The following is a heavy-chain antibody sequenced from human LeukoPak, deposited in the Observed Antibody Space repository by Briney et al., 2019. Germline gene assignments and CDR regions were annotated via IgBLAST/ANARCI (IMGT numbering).Heavy chain of an antibody. CDR1: GFTFSSYA. Sequence: GGSLRLSCAASGFTFSSYAMHWVRQAPGKGLEYVSAISSNGGSTYYANSVKGRFTISRDNSKNTLYLQMNSLRAGDTALYYCAKDLMHYYDSSGFVNDYWGQGTLVTVSS. D-gene: IGHD3-22*01. V-gene: IGHV3-64*01. CDR2: ISSNGGST. CDR3: AKDLMHYYDSSGFVNDY. J-gene: IGHJ4*02.